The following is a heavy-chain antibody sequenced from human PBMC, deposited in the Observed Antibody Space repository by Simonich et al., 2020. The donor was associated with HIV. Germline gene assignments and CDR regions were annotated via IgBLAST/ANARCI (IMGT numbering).Heavy chain of an antibody. D-gene: IGHD6-13*01. V-gene: IGHV3-9*01. Sequence: EVQLMESGGGLVQPGRSLRLSCAASGFTFDDYAMHWVRQGHGKVRGWGSRSSWKSGYIGYADSVKGRFTISRDNAKNSLYLQMNSLRAEDTALYYCAKDLSSSWYTAFDIWGQGTMVTVSS. J-gene: IGHJ3*02. CDR2: SSWKSGYI. CDR1: GFTFDDYA. CDR3: AKDLSSSWYTAFDI.